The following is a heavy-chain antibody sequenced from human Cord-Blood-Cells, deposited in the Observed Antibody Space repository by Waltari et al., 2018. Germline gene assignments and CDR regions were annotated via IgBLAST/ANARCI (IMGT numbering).Heavy chain of an antibody. CDR1: GGSFSGYY. J-gene: IGHJ4*02. CDR3: ARGYGSSWPTTNYFDY. CDR2: INHSGTT. Sequence: QVQLQQWGAGLLKPSETLSLTCAVYGGSFSGYYWSWIRQPPGKGLEGMGEINHSGTTTYNPSLKSRVTISVDTSKNQFSLKLSSVTAADTAVYYCARGYGSSWPTTNYFDYWGQGTLVTVSS. D-gene: IGHD6-13*01. V-gene: IGHV4-34*01.